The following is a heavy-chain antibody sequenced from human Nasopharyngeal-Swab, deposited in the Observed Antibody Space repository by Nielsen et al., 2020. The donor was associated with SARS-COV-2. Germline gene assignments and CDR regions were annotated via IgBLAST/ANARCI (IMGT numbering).Heavy chain of an antibody. J-gene: IGHJ4*02. D-gene: IGHD6-13*01. V-gene: IGHV4-39*01. CDR2: IYYSGST. Sequence: WIRQPPGKGLEWIGSIYYSGSTYYNPSLKSRVTISVDTSKNQFSLKLSSVTAADTAVYYCARWKGIVAAWDYWGQGTLVTVSS. CDR3: ARWKGIVAAWDY.